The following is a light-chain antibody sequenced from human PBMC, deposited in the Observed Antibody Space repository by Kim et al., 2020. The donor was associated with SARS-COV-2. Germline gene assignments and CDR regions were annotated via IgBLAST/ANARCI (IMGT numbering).Light chain of an antibody. CDR1: SGHSSYA. J-gene: IGLJ3*02. Sequence: SVKLTCTLSSGHSSYAIAWHQQQPEKGPRYLMKLNSDGSHSKGDGIPDRFSGSSSGAERYLTISSLQSEDEADYYCQTWGTGIHWVFGGGTQLPS. CDR3: QTWGTGIHWV. V-gene: IGLV4-69*01. CDR2: LNSDGSH.